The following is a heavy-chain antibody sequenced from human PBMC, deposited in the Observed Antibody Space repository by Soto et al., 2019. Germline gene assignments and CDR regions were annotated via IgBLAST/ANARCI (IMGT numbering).Heavy chain of an antibody. J-gene: IGHJ4*02. V-gene: IGHV3-53*02. CDR3: ARHETLASAGDY. CDR1: GFTLSSNY. CDR2: FYSGGST. Sequence: EVQLVETGGGLIQPGGSLRLSCAASGFTLSSNYMSWVRQAPGKGLEWVSVFYSGGSTYYADSVKGRFTISRDNSKNTLYLQMNSLRAEDTAVYYCARHETLASAGDYWGQGTLVIVSS.